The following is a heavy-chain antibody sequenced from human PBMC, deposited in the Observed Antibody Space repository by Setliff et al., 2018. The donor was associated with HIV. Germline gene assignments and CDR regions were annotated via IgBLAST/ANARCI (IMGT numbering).Heavy chain of an antibody. V-gene: IGHV1-69*10. D-gene: IGHD3-9*01. CDR1: GGTFSSYA. J-gene: IGHJ3*02. CDR2: IIPILGIA. CDR3: AENRSPSIFSAPTNAFDI. Sequence: SVKVSCKASGGTFSSYAISWVRRAPGQGLEWMGGIIPILGIANYAQKFQGRVTITADKSTTTAFMDLSGLRSEDTAVYYCAENRSPSIFSAPTNAFDIWGQGTMVTVSS.